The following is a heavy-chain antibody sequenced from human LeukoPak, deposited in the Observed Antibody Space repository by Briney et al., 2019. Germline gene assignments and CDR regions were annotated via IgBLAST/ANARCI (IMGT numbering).Heavy chain of an antibody. J-gene: IGHJ4*02. CDR1: GYTFSTYH. Sequence: ASVKVSCKASGYTFSTYHLHWVRQAPGQGLEWMGIINPSDGDTSYAQKFRGGVTMTRDTSTGTVYMDLSSLTSEDTAVYYCAGETSGTYHFDHWAQGTLVTVSS. D-gene: IGHD1-26*01. V-gene: IGHV1-46*01. CDR2: INPSDGDT. CDR3: AGETSGTYHFDH.